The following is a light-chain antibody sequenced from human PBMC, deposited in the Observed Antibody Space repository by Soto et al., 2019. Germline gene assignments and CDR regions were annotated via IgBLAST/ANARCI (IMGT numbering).Light chain of an antibody. J-gene: IGLJ3*02. CDR1: SGSVSSSYY. CDR2: NTD. Sequence: QTVVTQEPSFSVSPGGTVTLTCGLSSGSVSSSYYPSWYQQNPGQAPRTLIYNTDTRSSGVPGRFSGSLLGNKAALPITGAQADDESDYYCLLYMGRDSCVFGVGTKVTVL. CDR3: LLYMGRDSCV. V-gene: IGLV8-61*01.